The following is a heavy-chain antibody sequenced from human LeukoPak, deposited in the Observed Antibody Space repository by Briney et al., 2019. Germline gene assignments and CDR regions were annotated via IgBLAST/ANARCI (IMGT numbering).Heavy chain of an antibody. CDR1: GYTLTGYY. Sequence: ASVKVSCKASGYTLTGYYMHWVRQAPGQGLEWMGIINPSGGSTSYAQKFQGRVTMTRDTSTSTVYMELSSLRSEDTAVYYCAKGATVGKEALHIWGQGALVTVSS. J-gene: IGHJ3*02. D-gene: IGHD1-14*01. V-gene: IGHV1-46*01. CDR3: AKGATVGKEALHI. CDR2: INPSGGST.